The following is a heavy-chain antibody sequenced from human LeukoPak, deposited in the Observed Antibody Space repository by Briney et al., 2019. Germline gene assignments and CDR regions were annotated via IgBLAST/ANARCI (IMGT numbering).Heavy chain of an antibody. D-gene: IGHD2-21*01. Sequence: SETLSLICTVSGGSISSYYWTWIRQPPGKGLEWIGYTYYSGSTNYNPSLKSRVTISVATSKNQFSLKLSSVTAADTAVYYCAREELWYDAFDIWGQGTMVTVSS. CDR3: AREELWYDAFDI. V-gene: IGHV4-59*01. J-gene: IGHJ3*02. CDR1: GGSISSYY. CDR2: TYYSGST.